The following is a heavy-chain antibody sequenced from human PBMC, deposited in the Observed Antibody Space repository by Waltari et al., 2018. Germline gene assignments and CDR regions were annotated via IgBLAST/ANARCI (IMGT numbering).Heavy chain of an antibody. Sequence: QAPGKGLEWVSAISGSGGSTYYADSVKGRFTISRDNSKNTLYLQMNSLRAEDTAVYYCAKYTTSSSAYGMDIWGQGTTVTVSS. J-gene: IGHJ6*02. CDR2: ISGSGGST. V-gene: IGHV3-23*01. D-gene: IGHD6-6*01. CDR3: AKYTTSSSAYGMDI.